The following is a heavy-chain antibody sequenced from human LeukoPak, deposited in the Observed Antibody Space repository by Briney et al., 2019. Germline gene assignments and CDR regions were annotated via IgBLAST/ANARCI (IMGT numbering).Heavy chain of an antibody. CDR3: AKGGYSSPSPPDY. CDR1: GFTFSSYA. Sequence: GGSLRLSCAASGFTFSSYAVIWVRQAPGKGLEWVSAISGSGGSTYYADSVKGRFTVSRDNSKNALYLQMNSLRAEDTAMYYCAKGGYSSPSPPDYWGQGTLVTVSS. D-gene: IGHD6-13*01. CDR2: ISGSGGST. J-gene: IGHJ4*02. V-gene: IGHV3-23*01.